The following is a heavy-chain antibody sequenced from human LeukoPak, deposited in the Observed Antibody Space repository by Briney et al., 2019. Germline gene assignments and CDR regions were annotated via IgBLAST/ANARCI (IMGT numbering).Heavy chain of an antibody. CDR3: ARKPYYDFWSGWAFDI. Sequence: SVTLSLTCTVSGGSISSYYWSWIRQPPGKGLEWIGYIYYSGSTNYNPSLKSRVTISVDTSKNQFSLKLSSVTAADTAVYYCARKPYYDFWSGWAFDIWGQGTMVTVSS. V-gene: IGHV4-59*08. CDR1: GGSISSYY. J-gene: IGHJ3*02. CDR2: IYYSGST. D-gene: IGHD3-3*01.